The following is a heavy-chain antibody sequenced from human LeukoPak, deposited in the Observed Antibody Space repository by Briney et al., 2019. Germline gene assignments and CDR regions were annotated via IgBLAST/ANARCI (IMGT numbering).Heavy chain of an antibody. CDR3: ARGHHFWSGFNWFDP. Sequence: ASVKVSCKASGYTFTSYDINWVRQATGQGLEWMGWMNPNSGNTGYAQKFQGRVTTTRNTSISTAYMELSSLRSEDTAVYYCARGHHFWSGFNWFDPWGQGTLVTVSS. D-gene: IGHD3-3*02. V-gene: IGHV1-8*01. CDR2: MNPNSGNT. J-gene: IGHJ5*02. CDR1: GYTFTSYD.